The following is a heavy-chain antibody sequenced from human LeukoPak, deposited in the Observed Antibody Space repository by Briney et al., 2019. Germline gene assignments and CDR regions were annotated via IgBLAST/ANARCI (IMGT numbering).Heavy chain of an antibody. CDR1: GGSISSGGYY. V-gene: IGHV4-30-2*01. CDR3: ARVVFSSALGGAFDI. D-gene: IGHD3-22*01. J-gene: IGHJ3*02. CDR2: IYHSGST. Sequence: SQTLSLTCTVSGGSISSGGYYWSWIRQPPGKGLEWIGYIYHSGSTYYNPSLKSRVTISVDRSKNQFSLKLSSVNAADTAVYYCARVVFSSALGGAFDIWGQGTMVTVSS.